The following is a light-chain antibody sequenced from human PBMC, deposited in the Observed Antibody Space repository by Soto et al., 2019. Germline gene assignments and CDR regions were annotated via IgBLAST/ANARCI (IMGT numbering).Light chain of an antibody. J-gene: IGKJ2*01. CDR3: QQYGSSPPYT. Sequence: EIVLTQSPGTLSLSPGERDTLSCRASQSVSSSYLAWYQQKPGQAPRLLIYGASSRATGIPDRFSGSGSGTDFTLTISRLEPEDFAGYYCQQYGSSPPYTFGQGTKLEIK. CDR2: GAS. CDR1: QSVSSSY. V-gene: IGKV3-20*01.